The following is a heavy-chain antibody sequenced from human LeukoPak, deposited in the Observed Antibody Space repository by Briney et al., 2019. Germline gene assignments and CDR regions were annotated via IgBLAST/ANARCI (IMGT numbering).Heavy chain of an antibody. V-gene: IGHV1-69*13. Sequence: ASVNVSCKASGYTFTSYAMNWVRQAPGQGLEWMGGIIPIFGTANYAQKFQGRVTITADESTSTAYMELSSLRSEDTAVYYCARGMGATSQNYYYGMDVWGQGTTVTVSS. CDR3: ARGMGATSQNYYYGMDV. D-gene: IGHD1-26*01. CDR2: IIPIFGTA. CDR1: GYTFTSYA. J-gene: IGHJ6*02.